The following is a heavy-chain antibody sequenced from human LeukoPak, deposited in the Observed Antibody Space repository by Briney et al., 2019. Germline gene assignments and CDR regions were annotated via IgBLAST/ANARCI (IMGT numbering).Heavy chain of an antibody. Sequence: SETLSLTCAVSGGSLSGYYWSWIRQPPGKGLEWIGEINHSGRTNYNPSLKSRVTISVDTSKNQFSLKLSSVTAADTAVYYCARVTSSSGFDPWGQGTLVTVSS. J-gene: IGHJ5*02. CDR3: ARVTSSSGFDP. D-gene: IGHD3-16*01. CDR1: GGSLSGYY. CDR2: INHSGRT. V-gene: IGHV4-34*01.